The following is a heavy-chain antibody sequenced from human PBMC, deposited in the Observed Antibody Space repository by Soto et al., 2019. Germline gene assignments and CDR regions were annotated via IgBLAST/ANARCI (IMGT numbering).Heavy chain of an antibody. Sequence: GGSLRLSCTASGFTFGDYAMSWVRQAPGKGLEWVGFIRSKAYGGTTEYAASVKGRFTISRDDSKSIAYLQMNSRKTEDTAVYYCTRELEITMDVWGQGTTVTVSS. V-gene: IGHV3-49*04. CDR3: TRELEITMDV. J-gene: IGHJ6*02. CDR1: GFTFGDYA. CDR2: IRSKAYGGTT.